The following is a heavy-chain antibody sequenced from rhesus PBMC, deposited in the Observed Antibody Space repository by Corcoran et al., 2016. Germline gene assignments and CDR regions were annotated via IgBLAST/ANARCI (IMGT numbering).Heavy chain of an antibody. J-gene: IGHJ4*01. CDR3: ARRWQRLAYLDY. D-gene: IGHD6-31*01. Sequence: QVQLQESGPGLVKPSETLSPPCAVSGFSISRGYYWSWVRHPPGKGLEWIGYITYSGSTSYNPSLKSRVTISRDTSKNQFSLKLSSVTAADTAVYYCARRWQRLAYLDYWGQGVLVTVSS. V-gene: IGHV4-122*02. CDR1: GFSISRGYY. CDR2: ITYSGST.